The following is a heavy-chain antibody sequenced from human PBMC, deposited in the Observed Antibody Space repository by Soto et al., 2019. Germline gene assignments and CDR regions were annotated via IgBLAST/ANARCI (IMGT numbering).Heavy chain of an antibody. J-gene: IGHJ6*02. CDR1: GGSISSGDYY. D-gene: IGHD3-9*01. Sequence: SETLSLTCTVSGGSISSGDYYWSWIRQPPGKGLEWIGYIYYSGSTYYNPSLKSRVTISVDTSKNQFSLKLSSVTAADTAVYYCARDQVLRYSNYYYYGMDVWGQGTTVTV. V-gene: IGHV4-30-4*01. CDR3: ARDQVLRYSNYYYYGMDV. CDR2: IYYSGST.